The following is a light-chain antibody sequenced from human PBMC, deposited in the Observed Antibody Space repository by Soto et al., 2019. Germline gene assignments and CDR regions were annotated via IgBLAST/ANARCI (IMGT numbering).Light chain of an antibody. V-gene: IGKV3-11*01. CDR3: QQRSNWPLLT. J-gene: IGKJ4*01. Sequence: EIVLTQSPATLSFSPGERCTLSCRSSRSVSSYLAWYQQKPGQAPRLLIYGASNRATGIPARFSGSGSGTDFTLTISSLEPEDFAVYYCQQRSNWPLLTFGGGTKVDI. CDR1: RSVSSY. CDR2: GAS.